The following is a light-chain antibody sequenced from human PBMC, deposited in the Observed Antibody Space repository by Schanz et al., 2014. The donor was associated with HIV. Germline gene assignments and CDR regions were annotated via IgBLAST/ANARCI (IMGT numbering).Light chain of an antibody. Sequence: EIVLTQSPGTLSLSPGERATLSCRASQSVSSSYLAWYQQKPGQAPRLLIFGASNRATGTPDRFSGGGSGTDFTLTISSLQSEDFAVYYCQQYNNWPSFGGGTKVEMK. CDR2: GAS. CDR3: QQYNNWPS. J-gene: IGKJ4*01. CDR1: QSVSSSY. V-gene: IGKV3-20*01.